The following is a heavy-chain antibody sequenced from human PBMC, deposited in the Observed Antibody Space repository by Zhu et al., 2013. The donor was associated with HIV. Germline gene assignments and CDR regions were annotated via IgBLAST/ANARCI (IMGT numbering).Heavy chain of an antibody. CDR1: GYTFTAYY. CDR3: AKDRAGVVVPVARWFDP. D-gene: IGHD2-2*01. J-gene: IGHJ5*02. CDR2: INPNSGGT. Sequence: QVQLVQSGAEVKKPGASVKVSCKASGYTFTAYYMHWVRQAPGQGLEWMGWINPNSGGTNYAQKFQGRVTMTRDTSISTAYMELSRLRSDDTAVYYCAKDRAGVVVPVARWFDPWGQGTLVTVSS. V-gene: IGHV1-2*02.